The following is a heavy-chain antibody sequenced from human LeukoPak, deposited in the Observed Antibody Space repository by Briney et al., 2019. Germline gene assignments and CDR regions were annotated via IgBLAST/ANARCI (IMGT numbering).Heavy chain of an antibody. CDR3: ARDGGWLQALDY. Sequence: NPGGSLRLSCAASGFTFSSYSMNWVRQAPGKGLEWVSSISSSSSYIYYADSVKGRFTISRDNAKNSLYLQMNSLRAEDTAVYYCARDGGWLQALDYWGQGTLVTVSS. V-gene: IGHV3-21*01. CDR2: ISSSSSYI. CDR1: GFTFSSYS. D-gene: IGHD5-24*01. J-gene: IGHJ4*02.